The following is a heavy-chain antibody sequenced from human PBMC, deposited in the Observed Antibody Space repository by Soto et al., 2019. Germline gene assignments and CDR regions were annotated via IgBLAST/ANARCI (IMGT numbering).Heavy chain of an antibody. CDR3: VRNLASGGTYYFDY. D-gene: IGHD2-15*01. Sequence: EVQLVESGGGSVEPGGSLRLSCAASGFIFSDHYMDWVRQAPGKGLEWIGRVRNQANGYTTEYVASVRGRFTVSRDDSKNSLYLQMNYLKTEDTAMYYCVRNLASGGTYYFDYWGQGTLVTVSS. CDR1: GFIFSDHY. V-gene: IGHV3-72*01. CDR2: VRNQANGYTT. J-gene: IGHJ4*02.